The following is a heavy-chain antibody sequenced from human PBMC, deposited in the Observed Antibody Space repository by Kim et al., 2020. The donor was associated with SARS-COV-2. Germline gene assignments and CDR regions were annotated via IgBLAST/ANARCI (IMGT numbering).Heavy chain of an antibody. D-gene: IGHD1-26*01. CDR1: GFTFSNYA. J-gene: IGHJ6*02. Sequence: GGSLRLSCAASGFTFSNYAMSWVRQAPGEGLEWVSTIVYNGGSTFYADSVKGRFTISRDNSQNTLHLQMNSLRVDDTAMYYCAKGATTSEWASGMDVWGQGTTVTVSS. CDR3: AKGATTSEWASGMDV. V-gene: IGHV3-23*01. CDR2: IVYNGGST.